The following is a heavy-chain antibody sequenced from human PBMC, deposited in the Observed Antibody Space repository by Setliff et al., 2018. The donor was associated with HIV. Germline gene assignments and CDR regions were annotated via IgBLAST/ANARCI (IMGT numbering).Heavy chain of an antibody. Sequence: ASVKVSCKASGYILGTHEISWVRQAPGQGLEWMGWISVGNSITNYAQKFQARVTMTTDISTNTAHMDLRSLRSDDTAVYYCARDRALRITRVFDLWGQGTLVTVS. CDR1: GYILGTHE. J-gene: IGHJ4*02. CDR2: ISVGNSIT. D-gene: IGHD2-15*01. CDR3: ARDRALRITRVFDL. V-gene: IGHV1-18*01.